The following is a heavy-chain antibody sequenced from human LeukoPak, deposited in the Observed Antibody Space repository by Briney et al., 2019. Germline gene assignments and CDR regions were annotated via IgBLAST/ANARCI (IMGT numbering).Heavy chain of an antibody. CDR1: GYTFISSG. V-gene: IGHV1-3*01. Sequence: ASVKVSCKASGYTFISSGISWVRQAPGQRLEWMGWINAGNGNTKYSQKFQGRVTITRDTSASTAYMELSSLRSEDTAVYYCARAAAGTKGWFDPWGQGTLVTVSS. CDR2: INAGNGNT. J-gene: IGHJ5*02. D-gene: IGHD6-13*01. CDR3: ARAAAGTKGWFDP.